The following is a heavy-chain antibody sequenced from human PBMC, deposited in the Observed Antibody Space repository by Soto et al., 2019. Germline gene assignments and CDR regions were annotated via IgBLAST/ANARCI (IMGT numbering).Heavy chain of an antibody. J-gene: IGHJ5*02. D-gene: IGHD5-18*01. CDR1: GGSFSGYY. CDR2: INHSGST. Sequence: SSETLSLTCAVYGGSFSGYYWSWIRQPPGKGLEWIGEINHSGSTNYNPSLKSRVTISVDTSKNQFSLKLSSVTAADTAVYYCARGLGSDTAIPAWGQGTLVTVSS. CDR3: ARGLGSDTAIPA. V-gene: IGHV4-34*01.